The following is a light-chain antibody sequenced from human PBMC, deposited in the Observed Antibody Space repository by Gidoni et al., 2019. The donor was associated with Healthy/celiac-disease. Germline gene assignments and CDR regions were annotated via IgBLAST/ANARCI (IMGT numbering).Light chain of an antibody. V-gene: IGLV1-40*01. Sequence: QPVLTQPPSLSGSPGQRVPISCTGSSSNIGAGYYVHWYQQLPGTAPKLLIYGNSNRPSGVPDRFSGSKSGTSASLAITGLQAEDEADYYCQSYDSSLSGPVFGGGTKLTVL. CDR3: QSYDSSLSGPV. J-gene: IGLJ2*01. CDR1: SSNIGAGYY. CDR2: GNS.